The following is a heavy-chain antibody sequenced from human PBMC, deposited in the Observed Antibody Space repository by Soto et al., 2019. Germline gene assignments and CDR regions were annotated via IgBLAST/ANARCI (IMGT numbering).Heavy chain of an antibody. V-gene: IGHV3-30-3*01. D-gene: IGHD1-1*01. J-gene: IGHJ6*02. Sequence: PGGSLRLSCAASGFTFSSYAMHWVRQAPGKGLEWVAVICHDGSNKYYAHSVKSRFTISRANSNNTLYLQMNSLRAEDTAVYYCARTLPGTTGTGFFSIPYYYYYGMDVWGQGTTVTVSS. CDR3: ARTLPGTTGTGFFSIPYYYYYGMDV. CDR2: ICHDGSNK. CDR1: GFTFSSYA.